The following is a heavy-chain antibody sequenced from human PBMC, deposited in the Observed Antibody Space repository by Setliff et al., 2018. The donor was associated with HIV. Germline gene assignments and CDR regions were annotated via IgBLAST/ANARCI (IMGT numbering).Heavy chain of an antibody. D-gene: IGHD5-12*01. CDR1: GYTFTNYD. CDR2: IIPIFGTA. CDR3: ATNPEMATINYY. J-gene: IGHJ6*01. V-gene: IGHV1-69*13. Sequence: ASVKVSCKPSGYTFTNYDINWVRQGPGQGLEWMGGIIPIFGTAKYAQKFQGRVIITADESSTTAYMELTSLRSEDTAVYYCATNPEMATINYY.